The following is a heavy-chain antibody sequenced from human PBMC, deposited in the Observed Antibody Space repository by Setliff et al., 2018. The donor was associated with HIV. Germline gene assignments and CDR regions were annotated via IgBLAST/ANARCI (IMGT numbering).Heavy chain of an antibody. Sequence: PGESLKISCHLSGYSFGDYAMSWVRQAPGKGLEWVANIKQDGSEKYYVDSVKGRFTISRDNAKNSLSLQMNSLRAEDTAVYYCARDSSSWSWAEYFQFWGQGTPVTVSS. CDR3: ARDSSSWSWAEYFQF. CDR2: IKQDGSEK. J-gene: IGHJ1*01. V-gene: IGHV3-7*01. CDR1: GYSFGDYA. D-gene: IGHD6-13*01.